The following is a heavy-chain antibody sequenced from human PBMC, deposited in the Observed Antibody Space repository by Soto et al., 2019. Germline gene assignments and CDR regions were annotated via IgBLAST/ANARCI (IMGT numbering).Heavy chain of an antibody. CDR1: GFTFSSYS. Sequence: EVQLVESGGGLVKPGGSLRLSCAASGFTFSSYSMNWVRQAPGKGLEWVSSISSSSSYIYYAASVKGRFTISRDNAKNSLYLQMNSLRAEDTAVYYCARGYHYYDRSGYDKWDAFDIWGQGTMVTVSS. CDR3: ARGYHYYDRSGYDKWDAFDI. D-gene: IGHD3-22*01. J-gene: IGHJ3*02. V-gene: IGHV3-21*01. CDR2: ISSSSSYI.